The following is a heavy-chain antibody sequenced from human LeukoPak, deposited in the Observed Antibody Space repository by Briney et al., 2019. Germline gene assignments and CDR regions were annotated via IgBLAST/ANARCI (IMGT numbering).Heavy chain of an antibody. CDR2: INSDGSST. V-gene: IGHV3-74*01. D-gene: IGHD2-15*01. CDR1: GFTFSSYW. Sequence: GGSLRLSCAASGFTFSSYWMHWVRQAPGKGLVWVSRINSDGSSTSYADSVKGRFTISRDNAKNTLYLQMNSLRAEDTAVYYCAWDIVVVVAATHDAFDIWGQGTMVTVSS. CDR3: AWDIVVVVAATHDAFDI. J-gene: IGHJ3*02.